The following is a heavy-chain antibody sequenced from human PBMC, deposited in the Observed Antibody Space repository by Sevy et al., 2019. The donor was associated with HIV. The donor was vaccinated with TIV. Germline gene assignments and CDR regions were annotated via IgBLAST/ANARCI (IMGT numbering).Heavy chain of an antibody. V-gene: IGHV3-7*03. CDR2: IKQDGSEK. CDR3: AREGYYDYIWGSYRYFNDY. Sequence: GGSLRLSCAASGFTFSIYWMTWVRQAPGKGLEWVGHIKQDGSEKHYVDSVKGRFTISRDNSKNSVYLQMNSLRAEDTAVYFCAREGYYDYIWGSYRYFNDYWGQGTLVTVSS. D-gene: IGHD3-16*02. CDR1: GFTFSIYW. J-gene: IGHJ4*02.